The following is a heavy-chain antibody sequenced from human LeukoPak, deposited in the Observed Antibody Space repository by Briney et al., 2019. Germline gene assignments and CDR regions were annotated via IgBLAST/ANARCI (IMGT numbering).Heavy chain of an antibody. CDR3: ARDRGGGFDLAFFDH. D-gene: IGHD5-12*01. J-gene: IGHJ4*02. Sequence: SVKVSCKSSGGSFSTYAVNWVRQAPGQGLEWMGRLIPVLGMSHYAPGFQGRVTLTAGRSTNTAYMELDRLTSDDTAVYFCARDRGGGFDLAFFDHWGQGTLVTVSS. CDR2: LIPVLGMS. V-gene: IGHV1-69*04. CDR1: GGSFSTYA.